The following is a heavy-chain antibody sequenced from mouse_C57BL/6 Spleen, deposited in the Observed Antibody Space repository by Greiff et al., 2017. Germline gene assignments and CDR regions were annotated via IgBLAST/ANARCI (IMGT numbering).Heavy chain of an antibody. CDR1: GYTFTTYP. J-gene: IGHJ4*01. CDR2: FPPYNYDT. Sequence: QVQLQQSGAELVKPGASVKMSCKASGYTFTTYPIEWMKQNHGKSLEWIGIFPPYNYDTKYNEKFKGKATLTVEKSSSTVYLELSRLTSDGAAVYYCAKGDYSNAMDYWGQGTSVTVSS. D-gene: IGHD2-5*01. CDR3: AKGDYSNAMDY. V-gene: IGHV1-47*01.